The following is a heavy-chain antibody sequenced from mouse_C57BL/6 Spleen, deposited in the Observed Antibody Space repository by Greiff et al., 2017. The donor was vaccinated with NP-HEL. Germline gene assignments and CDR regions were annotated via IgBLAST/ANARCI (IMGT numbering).Heavy chain of an antibody. CDR2: INPNNGGT. V-gene: IGHV1-26*01. J-gene: IGHJ4*01. CDR1: GYTFTDYY. Sequence: EVQLQQSGPELVKPGASVKISCKASGYTFTDYYMNWVKQSHGKSLEWIGDINPNNGGTSYNQKFKGKATLTVYKSSSTAYMELRSLTSEDSAVYYCAIYYDYEGEYAMDYWGQGTSVTVSS. CDR3: AIYYDYEGEYAMDY. D-gene: IGHD2-4*01.